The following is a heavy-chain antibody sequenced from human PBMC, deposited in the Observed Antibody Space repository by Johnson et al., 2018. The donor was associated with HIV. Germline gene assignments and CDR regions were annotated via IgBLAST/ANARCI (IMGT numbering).Heavy chain of an antibody. J-gene: IGHJ3*02. CDR3: AGDRDYGDYKVGAFDI. CDR2: IRYDGSNK. D-gene: IGHD4-17*01. Sequence: QVQLVESGGGLVQPGRSLRLSCAASGFTFSSYGMHWVRQAPGKGLEWMAFIRYDGSNKYYADSVKGRFTISIDNSKNTLYLQMNSLRAEDMAVYYCAGDRDYGDYKVGAFDIWGEGTMVTVSS. V-gene: IGHV3-30*02. CDR1: GFTFSSYG.